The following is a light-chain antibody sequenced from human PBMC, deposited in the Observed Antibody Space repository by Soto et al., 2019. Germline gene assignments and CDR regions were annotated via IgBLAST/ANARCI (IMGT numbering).Light chain of an antibody. J-gene: IGKJ1*01. CDR1: QSISSY. Sequence: DIQMTQSPSSLSASVGDRVTITCRASQSISSYLNWYQQKPGKAPKLLIYAASSLQSGVPSSFSVSGSGTDFTLTISSLQPEDFATYYCQQSYSTPPTFGQGTKVEIK. V-gene: IGKV1-39*01. CDR3: QQSYSTPPT. CDR2: AAS.